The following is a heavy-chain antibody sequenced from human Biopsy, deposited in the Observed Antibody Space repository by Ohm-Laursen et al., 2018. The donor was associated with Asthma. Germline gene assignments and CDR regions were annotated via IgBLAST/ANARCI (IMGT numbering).Heavy chain of an antibody. Sequence: SVKVSCKASGYTFTNYAIHWVRQAPGQRPEWMGWINAGNGNTKYSQKFQGRVTITRDTSATTAYMELNRLRSDDTAVYYCARDALHDNSAYIGDAFDFWGQGTMVT. CDR1: GYTFTNYA. J-gene: IGHJ3*01. D-gene: IGHD3-22*01. CDR3: ARDALHDNSAYIGDAFDF. CDR2: INAGNGNT. V-gene: IGHV1-3*01.